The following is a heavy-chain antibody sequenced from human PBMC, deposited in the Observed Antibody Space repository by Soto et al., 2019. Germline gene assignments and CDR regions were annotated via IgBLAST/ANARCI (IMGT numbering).Heavy chain of an antibody. J-gene: IGHJ4*02. CDR3: ARGDRFDC. CDR1: GDSVSSSTTA. Sequence: QVQLQQSGPGLVKPSQTLSLTCAISGDSVSSSTTAWNWIRQSPSRGLEWLGRTYYRSKWYDDYAVSVRSRITIHPDTSKNQFSLQLNSVTPDDTAVYYCARGDRFDCWGQGTLVTVSS. CDR2: TYYRSKWYD. V-gene: IGHV6-1*01.